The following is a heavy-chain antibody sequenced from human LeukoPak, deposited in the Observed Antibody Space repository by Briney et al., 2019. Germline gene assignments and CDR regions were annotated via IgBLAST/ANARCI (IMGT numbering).Heavy chain of an antibody. CDR1: GGSISSYY. CDR2: IYTSGST. V-gene: IGHV4-4*09. J-gene: IGHJ4*02. Sequence: KSSETLSLTCTVSGGSISSYYWSWIRQPPGKGLEWIGYIYTSGSTNYNPSLKSRVTISVDTSKNQFSLKLSSVTAADTAVYYCARHGGAVAVYFDYWGQGTLVTVSS. CDR3: ARHGGAVAVYFDY. D-gene: IGHD6-19*01.